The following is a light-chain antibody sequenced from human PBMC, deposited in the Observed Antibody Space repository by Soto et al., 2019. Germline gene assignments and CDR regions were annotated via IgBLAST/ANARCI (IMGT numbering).Light chain of an antibody. Sequence: EIVLTQSPGTLSLSPGERATLSCRASQSVSSSHLAWYQQKPGQAPRLLISGASSRATGIPDRFTGSGSGTDFTLTISRLEPEDFAVYYCQQYGSSPRTFGQVTKVDI. CDR2: GAS. J-gene: IGKJ1*01. V-gene: IGKV3-20*01. CDR1: QSVSSSH. CDR3: QQYGSSPRT.